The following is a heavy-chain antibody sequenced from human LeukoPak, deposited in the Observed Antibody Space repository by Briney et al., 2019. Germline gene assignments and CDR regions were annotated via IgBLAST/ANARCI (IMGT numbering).Heavy chain of an antibody. Sequence: GGSLRLSCAASGFTFSRFAMSWVRQAPGKGLEGVASVSGGGRSKYYIDAVKGRFTVSRDNSKNTLYLQMNSLRAEDTAVYYCAKVQSPYSSSWYFDYWGRGTLVTVSS. D-gene: IGHD6-13*01. CDR2: VSGGGRSK. CDR1: GFTFSRFA. V-gene: IGHV3-23*01. J-gene: IGHJ4*02. CDR3: AKVQSPYSSSWYFDY.